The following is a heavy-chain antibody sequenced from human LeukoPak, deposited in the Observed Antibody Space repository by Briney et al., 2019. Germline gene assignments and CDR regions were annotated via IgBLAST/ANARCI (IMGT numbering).Heavy chain of an antibody. CDR3: ARDRNYYYGMDV. CDR1: GFPFSSYW. Sequence: GSLRLSCAASGFPFSSYWMSWVRQAPGKGLEWVANIKQDGSEKYYVDSVKGRFTISRDNAKNSLYLQMNSLRAEDTAVYYCARDRNYYYGMDVWGQGTTVTVSS. V-gene: IGHV3-7*01. J-gene: IGHJ6*02. CDR2: IKQDGSEK.